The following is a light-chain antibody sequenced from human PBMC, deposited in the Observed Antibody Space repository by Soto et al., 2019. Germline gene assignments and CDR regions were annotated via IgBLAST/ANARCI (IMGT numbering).Light chain of an antibody. CDR1: QRVSNY. J-gene: IGKJ4*01. CDR3: QQHRNRNRLA. V-gene: IGKV3-11*01. CDR2: DAS. Sequence: DIVLKQAPATLYVSTGYRATLSCRTSQRVSNYLAWYQQKQGPAPRLLLYDASTRTTGIHARFTGSGSGTDFTLTISSRKPEDFAGSYYQQHRNRNRLAFGRGTKVDIK.